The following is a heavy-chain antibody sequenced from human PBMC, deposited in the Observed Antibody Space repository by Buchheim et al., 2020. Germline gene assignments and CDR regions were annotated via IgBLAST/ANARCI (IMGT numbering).Heavy chain of an antibody. D-gene: IGHD6-13*01. J-gene: IGHJ6*02. CDR2: INPSGGST. CDR1: GYTFTSYY. Sequence: QVQLVQSGAEVKKPGASVKVSCKASGYTFTSYYMHWVRQAPGQGLEWMGIINPSGGSTSYAQKFQGRVTMTRDTFTSTVYMELSSLRSEDTAVYYCARDRIPSIAAAGTGDYYYGMDVWGQGTT. V-gene: IGHV1-46*01. CDR3: ARDRIPSIAAAGTGDYYYGMDV.